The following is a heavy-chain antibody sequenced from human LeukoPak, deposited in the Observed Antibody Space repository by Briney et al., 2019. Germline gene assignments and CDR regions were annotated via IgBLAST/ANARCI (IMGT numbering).Heavy chain of an antibody. CDR2: IRYDGSNK. V-gene: IGHV3-30*02. J-gene: IGHJ4*02. Sequence: GGSLRLSCPASGFTFSSYGMHWVGQAPGKGLEWVAFIRYDGSNKYYADSVKGRFTISRDNSKNTLYLQMNSLRAEDTAVYYCAKDGYWGDDYWGQGTLVTVSS. CDR3: AKDGYWGDDY. D-gene: IGHD7-27*01. CDR1: GFTFSSYG.